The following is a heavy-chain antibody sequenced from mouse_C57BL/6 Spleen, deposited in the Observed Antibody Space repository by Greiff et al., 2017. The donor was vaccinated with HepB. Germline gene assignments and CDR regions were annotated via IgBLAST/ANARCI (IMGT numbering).Heavy chain of an antibody. D-gene: IGHD2-10*01. J-gene: IGHJ1*03. CDR2: IDPETGGT. Sequence: SGAELVRPGASVTLSCKASGYTFTDYEMHWVKQTPVHGLEWIGAIDPETGGTAYNQKFKGKAILTADKSSSTAYMELRSLTSEDSAVYYCTRDPSYYGNPYWYFDVWGTGTTVTVSS. CDR3: TRDPSYYGNPYWYFDV. V-gene: IGHV1-15*01. CDR1: GYTFTDYE.